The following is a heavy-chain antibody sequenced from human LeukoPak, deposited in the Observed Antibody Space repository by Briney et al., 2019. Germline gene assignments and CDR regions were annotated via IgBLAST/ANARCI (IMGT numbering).Heavy chain of an antibody. V-gene: IGHV3-30*07. J-gene: IGHJ6*02. CDR1: GFTFSSYA. CDR3: AKDQGDVYHYYGMDV. D-gene: IGHD3-16*01. Sequence: GGSLRLSCAASGFTFSSYAMHWVRQAPGKGLEWVTVISYDESNKYYADSVKGRFTISRDNSKNTLYLQMNSLRAEDTAVYYCAKDQGDVYHYYGMDVWGQGTTVTVSS. CDR2: ISYDESNK.